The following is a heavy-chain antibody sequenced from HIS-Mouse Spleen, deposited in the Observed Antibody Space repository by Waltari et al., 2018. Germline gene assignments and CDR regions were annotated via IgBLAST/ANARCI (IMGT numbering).Heavy chain of an antibody. CDR2: INHSGST. CDR1: GGSFSGYD. D-gene: IGHD6-13*01. Sequence: QVQLQQWGAGLLKPSETLSLTCAVYGGSFSGYDWSWIRQPPGKGLEWIGEINHSGSTNYNPSLKSRVTISVDTSKNQFSLKLSSVTAADTAVYYCAREKSSSSWYNWFDPWGQGTLVTVSS. CDR3: AREKSSSSWYNWFDP. J-gene: IGHJ5*02. V-gene: IGHV4-34*01.